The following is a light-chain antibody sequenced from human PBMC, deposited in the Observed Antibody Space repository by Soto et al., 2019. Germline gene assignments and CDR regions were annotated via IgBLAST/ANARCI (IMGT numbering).Light chain of an antibody. V-gene: IGKV3-20*01. CDR1: QSVSSSY. CDR2: GAS. J-gene: IGKJ1*01. CDR3: QQYCSSPPGT. Sequence: EIVLTQSPDTLSLSPGERATLSCRASQSVSSSYLAWYQQKPGQAPRLLIYGASSRATGIPDRFSGSGSGADFSLTIGRLEPEDFAVYYWQQYCSSPPGTFGQGTKVEIK.